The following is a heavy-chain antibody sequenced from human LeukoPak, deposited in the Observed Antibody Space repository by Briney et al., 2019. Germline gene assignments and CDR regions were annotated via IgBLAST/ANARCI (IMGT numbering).Heavy chain of an antibody. V-gene: IGHV1-18*01. Sequence: ASVKVSCKASGYTFTNNGISWVRQAPGQGLEWMGWISTYNDNTNYAQKFQGRVTMTTDTSTSTAYMELRSLRSDDTAVYYCARDGGMVAHGGAFDYWGQGTLVTVSS. CDR1: GYTFTNNG. J-gene: IGHJ4*02. CDR3: ARDGGMVAHGGAFDY. D-gene: IGHD2-15*01. CDR2: ISTYNDNT.